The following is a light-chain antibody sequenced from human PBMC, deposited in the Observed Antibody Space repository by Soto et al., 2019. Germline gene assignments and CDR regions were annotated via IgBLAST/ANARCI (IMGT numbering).Light chain of an antibody. CDR1: QSVSSSY. V-gene: IGKV3-20*01. CDR3: QQYNNWPPRT. Sequence: EIVLTQSPGTLSLSPGERATLSCRASQSVSSSYLAWYQQRPGQAPRLLIYGASSRATGIPDRFSGSGSGTEFTLTISSVESEDFAVYYCQQYNNWPPRTFGQGTKVDI. J-gene: IGKJ1*01. CDR2: GAS.